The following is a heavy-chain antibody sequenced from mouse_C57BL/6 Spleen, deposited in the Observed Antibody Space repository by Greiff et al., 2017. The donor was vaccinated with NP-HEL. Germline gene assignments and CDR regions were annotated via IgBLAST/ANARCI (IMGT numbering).Heavy chain of an antibody. CDR1: GYTFTEYT. Sequence: VKLMESGAELVKPGASVKLSCTASGYTFTEYTIHWVKQRPGQGLEWIGWFYPGSGSIKYNEKFKDKATLTADKSSSTVYMKLSRLTSEDASVYFCAKHGNLLQRPSRYLDDWGKGTTVTVSS. CDR3: AKHGNLLQRPSRYLDD. V-gene: IGHV1-62-2*01. CDR2: FYPGSGSI. J-gene: IGHJ1*03. D-gene: IGHD1-1*01.